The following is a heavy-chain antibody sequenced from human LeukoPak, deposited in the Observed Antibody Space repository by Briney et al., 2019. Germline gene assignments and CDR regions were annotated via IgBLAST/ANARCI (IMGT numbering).Heavy chain of an antibody. D-gene: IGHD2-15*01. Sequence: GASVKVSCKASGYTFTSYGISWVRQAPGQGLEWMGWISAYNGNTNYAQKLQGGVTMTTDTSTSTAYMELRSLRSDDTAVYYCARDRWVKDIVVVVAARWFDPWGQGTLVTVSS. CDR3: ARDRWVKDIVVVVAARWFDP. V-gene: IGHV1-18*01. CDR1: GYTFTSYG. CDR2: ISAYNGNT. J-gene: IGHJ5*02.